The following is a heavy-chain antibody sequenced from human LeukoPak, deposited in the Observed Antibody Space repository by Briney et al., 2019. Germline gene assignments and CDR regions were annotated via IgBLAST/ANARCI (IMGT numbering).Heavy chain of an antibody. CDR3: AKDPPIAAAGSTVVYYFDY. CDR2: ISGSGGST. D-gene: IGHD6-13*01. V-gene: IGHV3-23*01. CDR1: GFTFSSYA. J-gene: IGHJ4*02. Sequence: PGGSLRLSCAASGFTFSSYAMSWVRQAPGKGLEWVSAISGSGGSTYYADSVKGRFTIARDNSKTTLYLQMNSLRAEDTAVYYCAKDPPIAAAGSTVVYYFDYWGQGTLVTVSS.